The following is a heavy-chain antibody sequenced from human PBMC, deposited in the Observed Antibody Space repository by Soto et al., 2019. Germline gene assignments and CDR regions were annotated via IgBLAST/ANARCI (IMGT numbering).Heavy chain of an antibody. V-gene: IGHV4-59*01. CDR1: GGSISSYY. J-gene: IGHJ4*02. CDR3: ARDREAVALDY. Sequence: SETLSLTCTVSGGSISSYYWSWIRQPPGKGLEWIGYIYYSGSTSYNPSLKGRVTISVDTSKNQFSLKLSSVTAADTAVYYCARDREAVALDYWGQGTLVTVS. D-gene: IGHD6-19*01. CDR2: IYYSGST.